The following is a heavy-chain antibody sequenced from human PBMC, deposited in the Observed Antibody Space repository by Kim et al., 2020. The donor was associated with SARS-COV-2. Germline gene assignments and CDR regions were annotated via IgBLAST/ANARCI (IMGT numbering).Heavy chain of an antibody. CDR3: ARARSTMVRGVIITGRFDP. V-gene: IGHV1-3*01. D-gene: IGHD3-10*01. CDR1: GYTFTSYA. Sequence: ASVKVSCKASGYTFTSYAMHWVRQATGQRLDWMGWSNAGNGKTKYLQKFQGRVTNTRDTSASTAYMALSSLRSACTSVHYCARARSTMVRGVIITGRFDPWGQGTLVAVS. CDR2: SNAGNGKT. J-gene: IGHJ5*02.